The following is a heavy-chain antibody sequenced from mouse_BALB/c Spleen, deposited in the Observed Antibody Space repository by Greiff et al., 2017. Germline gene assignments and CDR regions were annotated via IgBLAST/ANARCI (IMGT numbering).Heavy chain of an antibody. Sequence: EVKLMESGGGLVQPGGSLKLSCAASGFTFSSYTMSWDRQTPEKRLEWVAYISNGGGSTYYPDTVKGRFTISRDNAKNTLYLQMSSLKSEDTAMYYCERRGSGTTATRYFDVWGAGTTVTVSS. CDR2: ISNGGGST. J-gene: IGHJ1*01. CDR1: GFTFSSYT. D-gene: IGHD1-2*01. V-gene: IGHV5-12-2*01. CDR3: ERRGSGTTATRYFDV.